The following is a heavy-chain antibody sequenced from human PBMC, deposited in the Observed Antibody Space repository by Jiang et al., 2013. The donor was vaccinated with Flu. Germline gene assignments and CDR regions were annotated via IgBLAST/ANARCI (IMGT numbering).Heavy chain of an antibody. CDR2: IHASGTT. CDR1: GGSIIDNNW. J-gene: IGHJ4*02. D-gene: IGHD3-10*01. Sequence: GPGLVKPSGTLSLTCGVSGGSIIDNNWWSWVRQTPGKGLEWIGEIHASGTTNYNPSLLSRVIISLDMSKHEFSLKLNSVTAADTAVYYCARDKMVRGVTHPLDYWGQGTLVTVSS. CDR3: ARDKMVRGVTHPLDY. V-gene: IGHV4-4*02.